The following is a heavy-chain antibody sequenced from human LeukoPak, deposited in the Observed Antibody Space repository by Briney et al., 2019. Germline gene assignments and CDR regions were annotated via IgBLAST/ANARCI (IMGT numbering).Heavy chain of an antibody. CDR1: GFVFNSYW. CDR2: INLDGSQK. V-gene: IGHV3-7*01. Sequence: GGSLRLSCAASGFVFNSYWMNWLRQAPGKGLEWVANINLDGSQKYYVDSVKGRFTISRDSAENSLYLQMNSLRAEDTALYYCARKRPNYFDYWGQGTLVTVSS. CDR3: ARKRPNYFDY. J-gene: IGHJ4*02.